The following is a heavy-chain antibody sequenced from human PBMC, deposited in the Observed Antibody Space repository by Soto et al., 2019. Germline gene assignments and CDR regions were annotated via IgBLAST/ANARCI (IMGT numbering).Heavy chain of an antibody. Sequence: EVQLVESGGGLVQPGGSLRLSCAASGFTFSDHYMDWVRQAPGKGLEWVARSRNRANGYTTEYAASVKGRFTISRDESRDSLNLQMNSLNTEDTAVYYCARCQIIDRPAFDYWGQGTLVTVSS. CDR3: ARCQIIDRPAFDY. CDR2: SRNRANGYTT. CDR1: GFTFSDHY. V-gene: IGHV3-72*01. J-gene: IGHJ4*02.